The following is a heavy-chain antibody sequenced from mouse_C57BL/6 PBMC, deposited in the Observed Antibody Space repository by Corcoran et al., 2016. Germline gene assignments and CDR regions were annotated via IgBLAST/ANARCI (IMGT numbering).Heavy chain of an antibody. D-gene: IGHD1-1*01. CDR2: ILPESGST. CDR1: GYTFTRYW. J-gene: IGHJ2*01. V-gene: IGHV1-9*01. Sequence: QVQLQQSGAELMKPGASVKLSCKATGYTFTRYWIEWVKQKPGHGLEWIGEILPESGSTKYNEKFKGKATFTADTSSNTAYMQLSSLTTEDSAIYYCARRRYVVGPCFDYWGQGTTLTVSS. CDR3: ARRRYVVGPCFDY.